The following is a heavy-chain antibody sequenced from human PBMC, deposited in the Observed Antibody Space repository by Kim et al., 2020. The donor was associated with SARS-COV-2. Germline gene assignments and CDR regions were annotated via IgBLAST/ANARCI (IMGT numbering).Heavy chain of an antibody. CDR3: ARVGRGLLWFGESPRWYFDL. V-gene: IGHV4-31*03. D-gene: IGHD3-10*01. J-gene: IGHJ2*01. CDR1: GGSISSGGYY. CDR2: IYYSGST. Sequence: SETLSLTCTVSGGSISSGGYYWSLIRQHPGKGLEWIGYIYYSGSTYYNPSLKSRVTISVDTSKNQFSLKLSSVTAADTAVYYCARVGRGLLWFGESPRWYFDLWGRGTLVTVSS.